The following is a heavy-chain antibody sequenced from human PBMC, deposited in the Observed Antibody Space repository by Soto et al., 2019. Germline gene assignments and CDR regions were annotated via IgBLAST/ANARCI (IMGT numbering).Heavy chain of an antibody. CDR2: ITHSGGT. V-gene: IGHV4-34*01. CDR3: ARGVVRRVIIQYTSVFDY. Sequence: QVQLQQWGAGLLKPSETRSLTCAVYGGSFSDYYWTWVRQAPGRGLEWIGEITHSGGTSYNPSLKRRVTLLVDASKNQFSLKLNSVTAADTAVYYCARGVVRRVIIQYTSVFDYWGRGTPVTVSS. D-gene: IGHD3-10*01. CDR1: GGSFSDYY. J-gene: IGHJ4*02.